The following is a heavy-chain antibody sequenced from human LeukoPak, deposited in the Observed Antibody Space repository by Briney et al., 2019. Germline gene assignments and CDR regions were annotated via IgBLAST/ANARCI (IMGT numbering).Heavy chain of an antibody. D-gene: IGHD3-22*01. J-gene: IGHJ4*02. CDR1: GGTFSSYA. Sequence: ASVKVSCKASGGTFSSYAISWVRQAPGQGLGWMGRIIPILGIANYAQKFQGRVTITADKSTSTAYMELSSLRSEDTAVYYCARGYYYDSSGYPSLDYWGQGTLVTVSS. V-gene: IGHV1-69*04. CDR3: ARGYYYDSSGYPSLDY. CDR2: IIPILGIA.